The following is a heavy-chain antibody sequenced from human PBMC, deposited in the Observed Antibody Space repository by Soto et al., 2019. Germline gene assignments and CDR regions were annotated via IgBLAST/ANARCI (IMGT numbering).Heavy chain of an antibody. CDR3: ARDLKRYYDSSGYGYYYYGMDV. J-gene: IGHJ6*02. CDR1: GGTFSSYA. CDR2: IIPIFGTA. D-gene: IGHD3-22*01. V-gene: IGHV1-69*13. Sequence: GASVKGSCKASGGTFSSYAISWVREAPGQGLEWMGGIIPIFGTANYAQKFQGRVTITADESTSTAYMELSSLRSEDTAVYYCARDLKRYYDSSGYGYYYYGMDVWGQGTTVTVSS.